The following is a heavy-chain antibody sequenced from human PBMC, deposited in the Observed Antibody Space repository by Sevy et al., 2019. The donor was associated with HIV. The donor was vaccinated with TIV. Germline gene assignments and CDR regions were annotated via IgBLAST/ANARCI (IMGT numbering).Heavy chain of an antibody. CDR2: IIPIFGTA. CDR3: XXXXXXXWYFYFDY. D-gene: IGHD6-13*01. J-gene: IGHJ4*02. V-gene: IGHV1-69*13. Sequence: ASVKVSCKASGGTFSSYAISWVRQAPGQGLEWMGGIIPIFGTANYAQKFQGRVTITADESTSTAYMELSSLRSEDTAXXXXXXXXXXXWYFYFDYWGQGTLVTVSS. CDR1: GGTFSSYA.